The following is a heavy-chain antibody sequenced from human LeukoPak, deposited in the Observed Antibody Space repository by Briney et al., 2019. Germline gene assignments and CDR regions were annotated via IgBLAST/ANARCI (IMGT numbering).Heavy chain of an antibody. V-gene: IGHV4-34*01. CDR3: ARWDIVVVPAARARFDP. CDR1: GGSFSGYY. Sequence: SETLSLTCAVYGGSFSGYYWSWVRQPPGKGLEWIGEINHSGSTNYNPSLKSRVTISVDTSKNQFSLKLSPVTAADTAVYYCARWDIVVVPAARARFDPWGQGTLVTVSS. J-gene: IGHJ5*02. D-gene: IGHD2-2*01. CDR2: INHSGST.